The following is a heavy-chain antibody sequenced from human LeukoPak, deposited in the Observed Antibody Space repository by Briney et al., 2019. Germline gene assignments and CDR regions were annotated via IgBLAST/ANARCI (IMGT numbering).Heavy chain of an antibody. CDR2: IYYSGST. D-gene: IGHD4-17*01. J-gene: IGHJ5*02. CDR1: GGSISSSSYY. Sequence: SQTLSLTCTVSGGSISSSSYYWGWIRQPPGKGLEWIGSIYYSGSTYYNPSLKSRVTISVDTSKNQFSLKLSSVTAADTAVYYCARLLYDGDYLWGQGTLVTVSS. CDR3: ARLLYDGDYL. V-gene: IGHV4-39*01.